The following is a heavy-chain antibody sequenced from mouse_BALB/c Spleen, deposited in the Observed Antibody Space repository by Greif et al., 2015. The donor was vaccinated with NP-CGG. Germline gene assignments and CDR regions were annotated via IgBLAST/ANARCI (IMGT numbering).Heavy chain of an antibody. J-gene: IGHJ4*01. V-gene: IGHV14-1*02. CDR3: AGGGHYHYYPMDY. Sequence: VQLQQSGAELVRPGASVKLSCIASGFTIKDYYMHWVKQRPEQGLEWIGWIDPENGNTIYDPKFQGKASVTADTSSXTAYLQLSSLTSEDTAVYYCAGGGHYHYYPMDYWGQGTSVTVSS. CDR1: GFTIKDYY. CDR2: IDPENGNT. D-gene: IGHD2-1*01.